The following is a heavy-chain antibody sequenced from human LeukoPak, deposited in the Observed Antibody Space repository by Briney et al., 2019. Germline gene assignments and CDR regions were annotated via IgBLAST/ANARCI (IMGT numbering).Heavy chain of an antibody. CDR3: VRWGTGKILDY. D-gene: IGHD3-16*01. V-gene: IGHV3-48*01. CDR2: ISDDSYNI. Sequence: GGSLRLSCAASGFTFSSHSMSWVRQAPGRGLEWISFISDDSYNIDYADSVRGRFTVSRDNAKNSLYLQMNSLRAEDTAVYYCVRWGTGKILDYWGQGTLVTVSS. J-gene: IGHJ4*02. CDR1: GFTFSSHS.